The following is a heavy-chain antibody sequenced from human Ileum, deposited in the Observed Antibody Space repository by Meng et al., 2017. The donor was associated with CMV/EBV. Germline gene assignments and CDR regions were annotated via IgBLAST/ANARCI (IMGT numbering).Heavy chain of an antibody. CDR1: GYTFTSYY. Sequence: ASVKVSCKASGYTFTSYYIHWVRQAPGQGLEWMGEVNPGGGETTYAQTFHDRVTMTRDTSTSTVYMELSSLTSEDTAVYYCASLSPELRYLDWSSLGHWGQGTLVTVSS. V-gene: IGHV1-46*01. D-gene: IGHD3-9*01. J-gene: IGHJ4*02. CDR2: VNPGGGET. CDR3: ASLSPELRYLDWSSLGH.